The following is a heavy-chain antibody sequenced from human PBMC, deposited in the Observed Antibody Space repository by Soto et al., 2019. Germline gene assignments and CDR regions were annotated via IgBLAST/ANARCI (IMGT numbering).Heavy chain of an antibody. CDR3: ARALPESSYGSGSYYQIHLTYNWFDP. Sequence: GGSLRLSCAASGFTFSSYSMNWVRQAPGKGLEWVSSISSSSSYIYYADSVKGRFTSSRDNAKNSLYLQMNSLRAEDTDVYYCARALPESSYGSGSYYQIHLTYNWFDPWGQGTLVTVSS. CDR1: GFTFSSYS. CDR2: ISSSSSYI. D-gene: IGHD3-10*01. J-gene: IGHJ5*02. V-gene: IGHV3-21*01.